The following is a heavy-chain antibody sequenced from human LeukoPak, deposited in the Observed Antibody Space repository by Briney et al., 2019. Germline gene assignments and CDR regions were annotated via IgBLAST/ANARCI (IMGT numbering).Heavy chain of an antibody. CDR2: IYYSGST. CDR1: GGSISSGDYY. D-gene: IGHD2-15*01. J-gene: IGHJ5*02. CDR3: AREHYCSGGSCYNWFDP. V-gene: IGHV4-30-4*01. Sequence: SQTLSLTCTVSGGSISSGDYYWSWIHQPPGKGLEWIGYIYYSGSTYYNPSLKSRVTISVDTSKNQFSLKLSSVTAADTAVYYCAREHYCSGGSCYNWFDPWGQGTLVTVSS.